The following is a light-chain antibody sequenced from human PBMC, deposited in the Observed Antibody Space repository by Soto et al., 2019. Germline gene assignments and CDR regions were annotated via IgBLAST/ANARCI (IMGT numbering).Light chain of an antibody. CDR1: QDIGNY. Sequence: DIQMTQSPSSLSASVGDRVTISCRASQDIGNYLAWYRQKPGKVPMLLMYAASTLQSGVASRFSGSGSGTDFTLTISSLQPEDVATYYCQKYDTTPLTFGGGTKVEIK. V-gene: IGKV1-27*01. CDR2: AAS. CDR3: QKYDTTPLT. J-gene: IGKJ4*01.